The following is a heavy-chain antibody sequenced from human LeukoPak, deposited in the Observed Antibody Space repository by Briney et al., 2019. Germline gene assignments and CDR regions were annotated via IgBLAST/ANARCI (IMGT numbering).Heavy chain of an antibody. Sequence: ASVKVSCKASGYTFTSYGISWVRQAPGQGLEWIGWISAYNGNTNYAQKLQGRVTMTTDTSTSTAYMELRSLRSDDTAVCYCARXXERFLEWLLXASPTPTLFDYWGQGTLVTVSS. J-gene: IGHJ4*02. V-gene: IGHV1-18*01. CDR3: ARXXERFLEWLLXASPTPTLFDY. D-gene: IGHD3-3*01. CDR1: GYTFTSYG. CDR2: ISAYNGNT.